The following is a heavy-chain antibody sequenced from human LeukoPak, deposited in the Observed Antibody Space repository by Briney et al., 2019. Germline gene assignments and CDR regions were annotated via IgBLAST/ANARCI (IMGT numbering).Heavy chain of an antibody. CDR3: ASGRVLGNYYYGMDV. D-gene: IGHD2-15*01. CDR1: GYTFTSYY. CDR2: INPSGGST. V-gene: IGHV1-46*01. J-gene: IGHJ6*02. Sequence: ASVKVSCKASGYTFTSYYMHWVRQAPGQGLEWMGIINPSGGSTSYAQKFQGRVTMTRDTSTSTVYVELSSLRSEDTAVYYCASGRVLGNYYYGMDVWGQGTTVAVSS.